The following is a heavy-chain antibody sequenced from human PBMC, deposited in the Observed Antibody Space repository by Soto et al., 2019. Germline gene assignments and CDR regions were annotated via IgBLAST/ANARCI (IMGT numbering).Heavy chain of an antibody. D-gene: IGHD2-15*01. J-gene: IGHJ4*02. CDR1: GGSISSGDYY. V-gene: IGHV4-30-4*01. Sequence: LSLTCTVSGGSISSGDYYWSWIRQPPGKGLEWIGYIYYSGSTYYNPSLKSRVTISVDTSKNQFSLKLSSVTAADTAVYYCATVRAPRWYFDYWGQGTLVTVSS. CDR2: IYYSGST. CDR3: ATVRAPRWYFDY.